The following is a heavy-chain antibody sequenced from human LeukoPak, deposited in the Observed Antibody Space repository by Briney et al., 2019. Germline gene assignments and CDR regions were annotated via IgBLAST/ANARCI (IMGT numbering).Heavy chain of an antibody. J-gene: IGHJ1*01. CDR3: ARPYSSGWYSAEYFQH. V-gene: IGHV3-53*05. D-gene: IGHD6-19*01. CDR2: ISGSGGST. CDR1: GFTVSSNY. Sequence: GGSLRLSCAASGFTVSSNYMSWVRQAPGKGLEWVSAISGSGGSTYYADSVKGRFTISRDNSKNTLYLQMNSLRAEDTAVYYCARPYSSGWYSAEYFQHWGQGTLVTVSS.